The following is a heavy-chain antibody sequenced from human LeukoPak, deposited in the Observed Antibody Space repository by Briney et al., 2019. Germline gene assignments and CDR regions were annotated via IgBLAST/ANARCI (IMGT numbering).Heavy chain of an antibody. CDR3: ATNSSSWYIDQ. D-gene: IGHD6-13*01. CDR2: ISGNGYST. CDR1: GFTFSSCA. V-gene: IGHV3-23*01. J-gene: IGHJ4*02. Sequence: GGSLRLSCAASGFTFSSCAMTWVRQAPGEGLQWVLDISGNGYSTYYADSLKGRFTISRDNSKTTLYLQMNSLRAEDTAVYYCATNSSSWYIDQWGQGTLVTVSS.